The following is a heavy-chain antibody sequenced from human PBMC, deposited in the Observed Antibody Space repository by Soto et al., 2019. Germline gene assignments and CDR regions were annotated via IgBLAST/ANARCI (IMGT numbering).Heavy chain of an antibody. Sequence: GGSLRLSCAASGFTFSSYAMHWVRQAPGKGLEWVAVISYDGSNKYYADSVKGRFTISRDNSKNTLHLQMNSLRAEDTAVYYCARAVFSGDTPFDPWGQGTLVTVSS. CDR2: ISYDGSNK. D-gene: IGHD2-15*01. V-gene: IGHV3-30-3*01. CDR1: GFTFSSYA. J-gene: IGHJ5*02. CDR3: ARAVFSGDTPFDP.